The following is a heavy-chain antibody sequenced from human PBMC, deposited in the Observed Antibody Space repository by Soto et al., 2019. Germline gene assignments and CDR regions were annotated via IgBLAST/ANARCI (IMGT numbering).Heavy chain of an antibody. CDR2: IKSKTDGGTT. V-gene: IGHV3-15*07. J-gene: IGHJ6*02. CDR1: GFTFSNAW. CDR3: TTEGGGYDYPGVDNYGMDV. D-gene: IGHD5-12*01. Sequence: GGSLRLSCAASGFTFSNAWMNWVRQAPGKGLEWVGRIKSKTDGGTTNYDAPVKGRFTISRDDSKNTLFLQMNSLKTEDTAVYFFTTEGGGYDYPGVDNYGMDVWGQGTTVTVSS.